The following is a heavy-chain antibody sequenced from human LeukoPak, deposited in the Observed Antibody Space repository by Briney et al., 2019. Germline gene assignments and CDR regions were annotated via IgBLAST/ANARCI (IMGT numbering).Heavy chain of an antibody. V-gene: IGHV1-18*01. D-gene: IGHD1-26*01. CDR1: GYTFTSYG. J-gene: IGHJ6*03. CDR2: ISAYNGNT. CDR3: ARSGSGSYYYYMDV. Sequence: GASVKVSCKASGYTFTSYGISWVRQAPGQGLEWMGWISAYNGNTNYAQKLQGRVTMTTDTSTSTAYMELRGLRSDDTAVYYCARSGSGSYYYYMDVWGKGTTVTVSS.